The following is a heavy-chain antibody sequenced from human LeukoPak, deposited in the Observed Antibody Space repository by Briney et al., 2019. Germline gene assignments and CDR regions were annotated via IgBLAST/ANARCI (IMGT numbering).Heavy chain of an antibody. CDR2: INHSGST. J-gene: IGHJ5*02. CDR1: GGPIRTYY. CDR3: ARERIQLSNNWFDP. Sequence: SETLSLTCTVSGGPIRTYYWRWIRQPPGKGLEGSGEINHSGSTNYNPSLKSRVTISVDTSKNQFSLKLSSVTAADTAVYSCARERIQLSNNWFDPWGQGTLVTVSS. D-gene: IGHD5-18*01. V-gene: IGHV4-34*01.